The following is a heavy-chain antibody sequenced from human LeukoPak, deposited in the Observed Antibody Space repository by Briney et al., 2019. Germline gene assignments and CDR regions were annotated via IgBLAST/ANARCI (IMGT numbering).Heavy chain of an antibody. CDR3: ARDRSGSYLLGDAFDI. V-gene: IGHV1-69*05. CDR1: GGTFSSYA. D-gene: IGHD1-26*01. Sequence: GSSVKVSCKASGGTFSSYAISWVRQAPGQGLEWMGGIIPIFGTANYAQKFQGRVTITTDESTSTAYMELSSLRSEDTAVYYCARDRSGSYLLGDAFDIWGQGTMVTVSS. CDR2: IIPIFGTA. J-gene: IGHJ3*02.